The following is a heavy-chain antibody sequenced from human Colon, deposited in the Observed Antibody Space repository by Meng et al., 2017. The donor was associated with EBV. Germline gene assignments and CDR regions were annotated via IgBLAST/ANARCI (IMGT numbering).Heavy chain of an antibody. J-gene: IGHJ4*02. V-gene: IGHV7-4-1*02. CDR3: ARDKIAVAGITGDY. CDR2: IHTNTGNP. Sequence: GQLGESGGGWRKPGGSLKVSFKVVGYTFTSLAMNGVRQAPGEGLGWMGWIHTNTGNPTYAQGFTGRFVFSLDTSVSTAYLHISSLKAEDTAVYYCARDKIAVAGITGDYWGQGTLVTVSS. D-gene: IGHD6-19*01. CDR1: GYTFTSLA.